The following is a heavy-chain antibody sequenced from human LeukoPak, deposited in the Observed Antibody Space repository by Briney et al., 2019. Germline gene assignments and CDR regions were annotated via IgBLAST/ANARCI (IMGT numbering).Heavy chain of an antibody. D-gene: IGHD6-6*01. V-gene: IGHV3-9*01. Sequence: PGRSLRLSCAASGFTFDDYAMHWVRQAPGKGLEWVSGISWNSGSIGYADSVKGRFTISRDNAKNSLYLQMNSLRAEDTALYYCAKGSPSSSSFDYWGQGTLVTVSS. J-gene: IGHJ4*02. CDR3: AKGSPSSSSFDY. CDR2: ISWNSGSI. CDR1: GFTFDDYA.